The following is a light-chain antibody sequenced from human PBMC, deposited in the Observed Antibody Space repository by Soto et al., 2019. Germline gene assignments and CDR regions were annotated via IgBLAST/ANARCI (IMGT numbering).Light chain of an antibody. CDR2: GAS. Sequence: EIVLTQSPATLSLSPGERATLSCRASQSVSRYLAWYQQKPGQAHRLLIYGASSRATGIPDRVSGSGSGTDFTLTSSRLEPEDFAVYYCQQYGSSPFTFGPGTKVDIK. CDR3: QQYGSSPFT. J-gene: IGKJ3*01. CDR1: QSVSRY. V-gene: IGKV3-20*01.